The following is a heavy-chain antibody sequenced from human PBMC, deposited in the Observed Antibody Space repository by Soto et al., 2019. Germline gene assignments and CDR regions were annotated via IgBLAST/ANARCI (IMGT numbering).Heavy chain of an antibody. D-gene: IGHD5-18*01. V-gene: IGHV3-23*01. CDR1: GFTFSSYA. J-gene: IGHJ4*02. CDR2: ILNTGGDT. Sequence: EVQLLESGGDLVQPGGSLRLSCAASGFTFSSYAMTWVRQAPGKGLEWVSVILNTGGDTLYSDSVKGRFTISRDNFKNTLDLQMNSQRADDTAMYYCARASGDSYPGSRVFDSWGQGTRVTVSA. CDR3: ARASGDSYPGSRVFDS.